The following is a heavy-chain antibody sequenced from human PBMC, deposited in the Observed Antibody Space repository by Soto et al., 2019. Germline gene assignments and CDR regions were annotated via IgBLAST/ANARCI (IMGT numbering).Heavy chain of an antibody. V-gene: IGHV3-66*01. CDR3: ARDPGRGGFDY. D-gene: IGHD2-15*01. CDR2: IYSGGST. J-gene: IGHJ4*02. CDR1: GFTVGSNY. Sequence: TGGSLRLSCAASGFTVGSNYMSWVRQAPGKGLEWVSVIYSGGSTYYADSVKGRFTISRDNSKNTLYLQMNSLRAEDTAVYYCARDPGRGGFDYWGQGTLVTVSS.